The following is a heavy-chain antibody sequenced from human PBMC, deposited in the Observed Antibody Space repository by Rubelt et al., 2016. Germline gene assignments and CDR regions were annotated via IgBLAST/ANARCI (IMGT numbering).Heavy chain of an antibody. D-gene: IGHD3-3*01. CDR1: GYTLTTLA. CDR3: ASGHYGA. V-gene: IGHV7-4-1*02. J-gene: IGHJ5*02. CDR2: INSNTGDP. Sequence: QVQLVQSGAEVKKPGASVKVSCKASGYTLTTLAMNWVRQAPGQGLEWMAWINSNTGDPTNAQAFTGLFVFSLDTSVNTAYLQISSLQPEDTAVYFCASGHYGAWGQGTLVTVSS.